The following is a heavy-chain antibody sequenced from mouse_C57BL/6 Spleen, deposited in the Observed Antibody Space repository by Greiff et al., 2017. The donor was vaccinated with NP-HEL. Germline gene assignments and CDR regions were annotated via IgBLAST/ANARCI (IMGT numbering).Heavy chain of an antibody. V-gene: IGHV1-69*01. J-gene: IGHJ3*01. D-gene: IGHD4-1*01. Sequence: QVQLQQSGAELVMPGASVKLSCKASGYTFTSYWMHWVKQRPGQGLEWIGEIDPSDSYTNYNQKFKGKSTLTVDKSSSTAYMQLSSLTSEDSAVYYCARPRLGRAWFAYWGQGTLVTVSA. CDR3: ARPRLGRAWFAY. CDR2: IDPSDSYT. CDR1: GYTFTSYW.